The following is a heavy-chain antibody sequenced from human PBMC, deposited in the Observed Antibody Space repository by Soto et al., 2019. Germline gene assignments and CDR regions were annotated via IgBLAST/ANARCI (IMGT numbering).Heavy chain of an antibody. Sequence: SETLSLTCTVSGGSISSSSYYWGWIRQPPGKGLEWIGSIYYSGSTNYNPSLKSRVTISLDTSKNQFSLKLSSVTAADTAVYYCARGYSGYDLFAPWGQGTLVTVSS. V-gene: IGHV4-39*07. CDR2: IYYSGST. CDR3: ARGYSGYDLFAP. J-gene: IGHJ5*02. D-gene: IGHD5-12*01. CDR1: GGSISSSSYY.